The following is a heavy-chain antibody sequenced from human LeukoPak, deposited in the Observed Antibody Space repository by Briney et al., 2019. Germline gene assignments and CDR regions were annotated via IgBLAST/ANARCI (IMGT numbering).Heavy chain of an antibody. D-gene: IGHD1-26*01. J-gene: IGHJ5*02. V-gene: IGHV3-23*01. CDR1: GFTFSSYA. CDR3: AKKYSTGLDP. CDR2: INGSGGST. Sequence: GGSLRLSCAASGFTFSSYAMSWVRQAPGKGLEWVSDINGSGGSTYYTDSVKGRFAISRDNSKNTLYLQMNSLRAEDTAIYYCAKKYSTGLDPWGQGTLVTVSS.